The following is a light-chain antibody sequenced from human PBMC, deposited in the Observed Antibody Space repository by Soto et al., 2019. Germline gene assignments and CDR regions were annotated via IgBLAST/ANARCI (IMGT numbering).Light chain of an antibody. CDR1: QNIASS. J-gene: IGKJ1*01. V-gene: IGKV1-39*01. Sequence: DIQMTQSPSSLSASVGDSVTITCRASQNIASSVNWYQQKPGEAPKLLIYVASSLQSGVPSRFSGSGSATDFTFTISSLQPEDFATYYCQQSYSQWTFGQGTKVE. CDR3: QQSYSQWT. CDR2: VAS.